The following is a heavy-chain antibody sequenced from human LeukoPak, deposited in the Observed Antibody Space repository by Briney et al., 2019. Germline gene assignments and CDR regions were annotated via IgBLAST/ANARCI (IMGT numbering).Heavy chain of an antibody. V-gene: IGHV4-59*08. J-gene: IGHJ4*02. CDR1: GGSISSYY. CDR3: ARATWELLTAFDY. CDR2: IYYSGST. Sequence: SETLSLTCTVSGGSISSYYWSWIRQPPGKGLEWIGYIYYSGSTNYNPSLKSRVTISVDTSKNQFSLKLSSVTAADTAVYYCARATWELLTAFDYWGQGTLVTVSS. D-gene: IGHD1-26*01.